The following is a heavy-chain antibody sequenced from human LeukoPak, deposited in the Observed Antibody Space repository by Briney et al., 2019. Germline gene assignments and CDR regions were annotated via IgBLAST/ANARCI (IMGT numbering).Heavy chain of an antibody. Sequence: SETLSLTCAVYGGSFSGYYWSWIRQPPGKGLEWIGEINHRGSTNYNPSLKSRVTISVDTSKNQFSLKLSSVTAADTAVYYCARAGDYGGNSYFDYWGQGTLVTVSS. CDR1: GGSFSGYY. J-gene: IGHJ4*02. CDR3: ARAGDYGGNSYFDY. CDR2: INHRGST. D-gene: IGHD4-23*01. V-gene: IGHV4-34*01.